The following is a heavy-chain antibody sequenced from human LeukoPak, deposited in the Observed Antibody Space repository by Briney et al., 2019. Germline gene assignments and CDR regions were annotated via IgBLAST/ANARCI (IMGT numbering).Heavy chain of an antibody. D-gene: IGHD1-26*01. Sequence: SETLSLTCTVSGGSISSYYWSWIRQPPGKGLEWIGYIYYSGSTNYNPSLKSRVTISVDTSKNQFSLKLSSVTAADTAVYYCARRQAEGATWEFDYWGQGTLVTFSS. CDR2: IYYSGST. V-gene: IGHV4-59*08. CDR1: GGSISSYY. CDR3: ARRQAEGATWEFDY. J-gene: IGHJ4*02.